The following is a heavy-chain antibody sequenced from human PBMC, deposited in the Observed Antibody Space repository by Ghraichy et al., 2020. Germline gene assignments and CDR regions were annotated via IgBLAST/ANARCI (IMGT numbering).Heavy chain of an antibody. CDR2: ISSDGGST. Sequence: GGSLRLSCSVSGFTFRSYAMHWVRQAPGKGLESVSTISSDGGSTYYADAVKGRFSISRDNSKNTLYLQMNSLRAEDTAVYYCVKNCNADYWGQGTLVTVSS. D-gene: IGHD1-1*01. CDR1: GFTFRSYA. J-gene: IGHJ4*02. CDR3: VKNCNADY. V-gene: IGHV3-64D*06.